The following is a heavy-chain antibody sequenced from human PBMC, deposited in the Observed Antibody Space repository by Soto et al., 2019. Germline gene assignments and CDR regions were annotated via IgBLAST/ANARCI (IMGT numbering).Heavy chain of an antibody. J-gene: IGHJ3*02. CDR1: GFTFSSYA. CDR3: AKDSPSPYYYDSSDVVGAFDI. CDR2: ISGSGGST. Sequence: GGALRLSCAASGFTFSSYAMSWVRQAPGKGLEWVSAISGSGGSTYYADSAKGRFTISRDNSKNTLYLQMNSLRAEDTAVYYCAKDSPSPYYYDSSDVVGAFDIWGQGTMVTVSS. V-gene: IGHV3-23*01. D-gene: IGHD3-22*01.